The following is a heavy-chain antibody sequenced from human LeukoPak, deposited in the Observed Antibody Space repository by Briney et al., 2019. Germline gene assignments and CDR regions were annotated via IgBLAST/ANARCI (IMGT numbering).Heavy chain of an antibody. D-gene: IGHD3-10*01. J-gene: IGHJ5*02. V-gene: IGHV3-48*01. CDR2: ISSSRTT. CDR3: ARDLWFGESRWFDP. CDR1: GFPFSSYS. Sequence: PGGSLRLSCAASGFPFSSYSMNWVRQAPGEGLEWVSYISSSRTTSYADSVKGRFTISRDNAKNTLYLQMNSLRAEDTAVYYCARDLWFGESRWFDPWGQGTLVTVSS.